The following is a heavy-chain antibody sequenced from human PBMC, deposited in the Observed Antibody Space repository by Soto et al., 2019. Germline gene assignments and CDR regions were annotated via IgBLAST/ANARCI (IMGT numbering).Heavy chain of an antibody. V-gene: IGHV1-18*01. CDR2: ISDYNGNT. J-gene: IGHJ6*02. CDR1: GYTFSSYG. CDR3: AGEGYYSGSGAYSPPRYYGMDV. Sequence: QVQLVQSGAEVKRAGASVKVSCKASGYTFSSYGLSWVRQAPGQGLEWMGWISDYNGNTHYAQKFQGRVIMTTDTSPKVSYKELRGLGSGGQAVYFFAGEGYYSGSGAYSPPRYYGMDVWGQGTTVTVSS. D-gene: IGHD3-10*01.